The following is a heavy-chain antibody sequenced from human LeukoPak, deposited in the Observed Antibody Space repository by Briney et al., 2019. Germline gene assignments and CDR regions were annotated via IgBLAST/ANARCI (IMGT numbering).Heavy chain of an antibody. CDR1: GYTFTSYG. CDR2: ISAYNGNT. J-gene: IGHJ1*01. D-gene: IGHD6-13*01. Sequence: ASVKVSCKASGYTFTSYGISWVRQAPGQGLEWMGRISAYNGNTNYAQKLQGRVTMTTDTSTSTAYMELRSLRSDDTAVYYCARDRLAAAGSSAEYFQHWGQGTLVTVSS. V-gene: IGHV1-18*01. CDR3: ARDRLAAAGSSAEYFQH.